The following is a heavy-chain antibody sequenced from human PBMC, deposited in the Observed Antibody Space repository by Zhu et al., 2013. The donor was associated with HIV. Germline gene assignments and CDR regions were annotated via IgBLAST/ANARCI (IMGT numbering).Heavy chain of an antibody. CDR1: GGSVSSGSYY. CDR2: IYYSGST. Sequence: VQLQESGPGLVKPSETLSLTCTVSGGSVSSGSYYWSWIRQPPGKGLEWIGYIYYSGSTNYNPSLKSRVTISVDTSKNQFSLKLSSVTAADTAVYYCARVSVLWFRELLGYFDYWGQGTLVTVSS. D-gene: IGHD3-10*01. CDR3: ARVSVLWFRELLGYFDY. J-gene: IGHJ4*02. V-gene: IGHV4-61*01.